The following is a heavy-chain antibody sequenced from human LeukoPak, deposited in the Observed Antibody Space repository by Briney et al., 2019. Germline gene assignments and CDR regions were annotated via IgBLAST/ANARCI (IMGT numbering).Heavy chain of an antibody. Sequence: GASVRVSCMPSGYTFTSYVISCGRQAPGQGRECMGWINPKNAGTNFAQRFQGRVTMTRDTSISTVYMELSRLRSDDTALYYCARTLYIAAVPGGFDYWGQGTLITVSS. CDR2: INPKNAGT. D-gene: IGHD6-13*01. V-gene: IGHV1-2*02. J-gene: IGHJ4*02. CDR1: GYTFTSYV. CDR3: ARTLYIAAVPGGFDY.